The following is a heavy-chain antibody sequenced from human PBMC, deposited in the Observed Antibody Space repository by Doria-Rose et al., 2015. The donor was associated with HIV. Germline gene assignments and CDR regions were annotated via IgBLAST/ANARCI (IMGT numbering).Heavy chain of an antibody. CDR3: ARIKSSRWYHKYYFDF. Sequence: QVTLKESSPVLVKPTETLTLTCTVSGVSLSSPGMGVSWIRQPPGKALEWLANIFSDDERSYNTSLKIRLTISRGTSKSQVFLTMTDMDPVDTATYYCARIKSSRWYHKYYFDFWGQGTLVIVSA. CDR2: IFSDDER. V-gene: IGHV2-26*01. CDR1: GVSLSSPGMG. D-gene: IGHD6-13*01. J-gene: IGHJ4*02.